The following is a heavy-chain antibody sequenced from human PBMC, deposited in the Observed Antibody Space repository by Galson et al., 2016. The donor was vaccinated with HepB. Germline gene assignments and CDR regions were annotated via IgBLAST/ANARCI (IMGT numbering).Heavy chain of an antibody. Sequence: SCAASGLTFSNYAMSWVRQAPGKGLEWVSAISGRGGTTYYADSVKGRFTVSRDNSKNTLYLQMDSLRAEDTAVYYCAKEPPRYTSGWYGRGQGTLVTVSS. V-gene: IGHV3-23*01. CDR3: AKEPPRYTSGWYG. D-gene: IGHD6-19*01. CDR1: GLTFSNYA. CDR2: ISGRGGTT. J-gene: IGHJ4*02.